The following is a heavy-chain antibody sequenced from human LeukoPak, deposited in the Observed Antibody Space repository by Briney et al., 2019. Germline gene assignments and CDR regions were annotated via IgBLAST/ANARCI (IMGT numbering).Heavy chain of an antibody. CDR1: GYSISSGYY. J-gene: IGHJ4*02. Sequence: SETLSLTCAVSGYSISSGYYWGWIRQPPGKGLERIGSIYYSGSTYYNPSLKSRVTISLDTSKNQFSLKLSSVTAADTAVYCCAREPAMTAVTTGGGHWGQGTLVTVSS. D-gene: IGHD4-17*01. CDR2: IYYSGST. V-gene: IGHV4-38-2*02. CDR3: AREPAMTAVTTGGGH.